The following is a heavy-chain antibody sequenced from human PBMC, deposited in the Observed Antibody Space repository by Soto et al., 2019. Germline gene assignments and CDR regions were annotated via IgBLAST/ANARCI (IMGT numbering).Heavy chain of an antibody. CDR1: GFTFGDYA. D-gene: IGHD3-3*01. V-gene: IGHV3-49*03. J-gene: IGHJ6*02. Sequence: GGSLRLSCTASGFTFGDYAMSWFRQAPGKGLEWVGFIRSKAYGGTTEYAASVKGRFTISRDDSKSIAYLQMNSLKTEDTAVYYCTRDPSTYYDFWSGMGYYYYGMDVWGQGTTVTVSS. CDR3: TRDPSTYYDFWSGMGYYYYGMDV. CDR2: IRSKAYGGTT.